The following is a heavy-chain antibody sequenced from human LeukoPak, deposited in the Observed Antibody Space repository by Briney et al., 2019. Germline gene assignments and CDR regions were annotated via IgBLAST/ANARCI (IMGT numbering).Heavy chain of an antibody. D-gene: IGHD2-15*01. CDR1: GFTFSSYG. V-gene: IGHV3-30*02. Sequence: PGGSLRLSCAASGFTFSSYGMHWVRQAPGKGLEWVAFIRYDGSNKYYADSVKGRFTISRDNAKNSLYLQMNSLRAEDTAVYYCASIVVVAAASDYWGQGTLVTVSS. CDR3: ASIVVVAAASDY. CDR2: IRYDGSNK. J-gene: IGHJ4*02.